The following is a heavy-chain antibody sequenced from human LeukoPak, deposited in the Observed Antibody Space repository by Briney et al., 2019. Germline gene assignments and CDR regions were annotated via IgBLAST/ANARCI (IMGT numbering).Heavy chain of an antibody. CDR3: ASYSSSSNYYYYYYMDV. Sequence: KAGGSLRLSCAASGFTFSSYWMSWVRQAPGKGLEWVANIKQDGSEKYYVDSVKGRFTISRDNAKNSLYLQMNSLRAEDTAVYYCASYSSSSNYYYYYYMDVWGKGTTVTVSS. CDR1: GFTFSSYW. CDR2: IKQDGSEK. V-gene: IGHV3-7*02. J-gene: IGHJ6*03. D-gene: IGHD6-6*01.